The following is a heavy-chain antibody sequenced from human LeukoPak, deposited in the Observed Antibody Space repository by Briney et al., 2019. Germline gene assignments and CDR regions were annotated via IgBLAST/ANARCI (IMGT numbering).Heavy chain of an antibody. V-gene: IGHV3-74*01. CDR3: ARAHCIGGSCYSGDLVDY. CDR2: INTDGSST. Sequence: GGSLRLSCAASGFTFSRYWMHWVRQAPGKGLVWVSRINTDGSSTIYADSVKGRFTISRDNAKNTLYLQMNSLRAEDTAVYYCARAHCIGGSCYSGDLVDYWGQGTLVTVSS. J-gene: IGHJ4*02. CDR1: GFTFSRYW. D-gene: IGHD2-15*01.